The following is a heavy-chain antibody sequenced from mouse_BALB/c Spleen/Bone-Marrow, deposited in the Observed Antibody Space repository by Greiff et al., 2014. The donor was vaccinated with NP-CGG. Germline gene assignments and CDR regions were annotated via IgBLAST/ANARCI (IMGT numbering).Heavy chain of an antibody. V-gene: IGHV1-20*02. J-gene: IGHJ2*01. Sequence: DVQLQESGPELVKPGASVKISCKASGYSFTGYFMNWVMQSHGKSLEWIGRINPYNGDTFYNQKFKGKATLTVDKSSSTAHMELRSLASEDSAVYYCARSGYYGSSYFDYWGQGTTLTVSS. CDR1: GYSFTGYF. CDR2: INPYNGDT. D-gene: IGHD1-1*01. CDR3: ARSGYYGSSYFDY.